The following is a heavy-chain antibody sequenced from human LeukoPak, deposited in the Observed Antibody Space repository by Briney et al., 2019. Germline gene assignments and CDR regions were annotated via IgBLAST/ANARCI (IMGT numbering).Heavy chain of an antibody. CDR3: ARDQAAGRASRWGLDYYFYGMDV. CDR2: ISSSGTTI. CDR1: GFTFTTYD. J-gene: IGHJ6*02. V-gene: IGHV3-48*04. Sequence: GGSLRLSCAVSGFTFTTYDMNWVRQAPGKGLEWISYISSSGTTIYYADSVKGRFTISRDNAKNSLYLQMNSLRAEDTAVYHCARDQAAGRASRWGLDYYFYGMDVWGQGTTVTVSS. D-gene: IGHD3-16*01.